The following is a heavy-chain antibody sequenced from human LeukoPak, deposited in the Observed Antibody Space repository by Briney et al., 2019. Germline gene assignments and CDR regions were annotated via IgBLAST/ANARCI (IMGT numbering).Heavy chain of an antibody. J-gene: IGHJ5*02. CDR2: ISSSSSYI. Sequence: PGGSLRLSCAASGFTFSSYWMNWVRQAPGKGLEWVSSISSSSSYIYYADSVKGRFTISRDNAKNSLYLQMNSLRAEDTAVYYCARDRAYSSGRYQRNWFDPWGQGTLVTVSS. V-gene: IGHV3-21*01. D-gene: IGHD6-19*01. CDR1: GFTFSSYW. CDR3: ARDRAYSSGRYQRNWFDP.